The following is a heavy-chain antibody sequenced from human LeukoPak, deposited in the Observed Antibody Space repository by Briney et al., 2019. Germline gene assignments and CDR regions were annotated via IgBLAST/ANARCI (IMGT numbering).Heavy chain of an antibody. CDR1: GGSISSGGYY. V-gene: IGHV4-30-2*01. J-gene: IGHJ3*02. D-gene: IGHD6-6*01. CDR3: ARRGIAARPKAFDI. Sequence: SETLSLTCTVSGGSISSGGYYWSWIRQPPGKGLEWIGYIYHSGSTYYNPSLKSRVTISVDTSKNQFSLKLSSVTAADTAVYYCARRGIAARPKAFDIWGQGTMVTVSS. CDR2: IYHSGST.